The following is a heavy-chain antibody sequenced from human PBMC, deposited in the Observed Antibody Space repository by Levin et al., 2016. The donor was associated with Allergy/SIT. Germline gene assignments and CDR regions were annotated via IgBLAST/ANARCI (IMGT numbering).Heavy chain of an antibody. CDR2: ISGSRTI. J-gene: IGHJ4*02. Sequence: ESLKISCAASGFVFSSYSMNWVRQAPGKGLEWVSYISGSRTILYADSVKGRFTISRDNSKDILYLHMNSLRAEDTALYYCAKDHSPLAWAHFFDSWGQGTVVNVSS. V-gene: IGHV3-48*01. CDR3: AKDHSPLAWAHFFDS. D-gene: IGHD1-26*01. CDR1: GFVFSSYS.